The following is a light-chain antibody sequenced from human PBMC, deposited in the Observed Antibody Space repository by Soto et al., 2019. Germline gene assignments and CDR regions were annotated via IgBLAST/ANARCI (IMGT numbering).Light chain of an antibody. V-gene: IGKV3-15*01. CDR3: QQYNSWPPLT. J-gene: IGKJ4*01. CDR2: GAY. Sequence: EIVMTQPPATLSVSPGERATLFCRASQNINNNLAWYQQKPGQAPRLLIYGAYTRATGIPATFSGSGSGTEFTLTVSSLQSEDFAFYYCQQYNSWPPLTFGGGTKVDIK. CDR1: QNINNN.